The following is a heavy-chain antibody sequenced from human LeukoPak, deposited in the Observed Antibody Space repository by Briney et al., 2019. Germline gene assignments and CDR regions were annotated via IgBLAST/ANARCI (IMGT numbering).Heavy chain of an antibody. Sequence: ASVKVSCKASGYTFTSYGISWVRQAPGQGLEWMGWISAYNGNTNYAQKLQGRVTITADKSTSTAYMELRSLRSDDTAVYYCARAAENYDFWSGYYGDWGQGTLVTVSS. D-gene: IGHD3-3*01. CDR3: ARAAENYDFWSGYYGD. J-gene: IGHJ4*02. CDR2: ISAYNGNT. V-gene: IGHV1-18*01. CDR1: GYTFTSYG.